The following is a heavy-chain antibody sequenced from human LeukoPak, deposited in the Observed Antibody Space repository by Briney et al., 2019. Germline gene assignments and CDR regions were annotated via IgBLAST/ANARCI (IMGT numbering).Heavy chain of an antibody. V-gene: IGHV3-30*02. D-gene: IGHD6-19*01. Sequence: PGGSLRLSCAASGFTFSSHGMHWVRQAPGKGLEWVAFIRYDGSNKYYADSVKGRFTISRDNSKNTLYLQMNSLRAEDTAVYYCAKSLPGIAVAASFGYWGQGTLVTVSS. CDR3: AKSLPGIAVAASFGY. CDR1: GFTFSSHG. J-gene: IGHJ4*02. CDR2: IRYDGSNK.